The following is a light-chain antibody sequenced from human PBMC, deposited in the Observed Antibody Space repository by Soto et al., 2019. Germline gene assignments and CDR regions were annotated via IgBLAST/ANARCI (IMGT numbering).Light chain of an antibody. CDR1: SSNIGAGYD. J-gene: IGLJ3*02. V-gene: IGLV1-40*01. CDR2: GNS. Sequence: QSVLTQPPSVSGAPGLRVTISCTGSSSNIGAGYDVHWYQQLPGTAPKLLIYGNSNRPSGVPDRFSGSKSGTSASLATTGLQAEDEADYYCQSYDSSLSGWVFGGGTKLTVL. CDR3: QSYDSSLSGWV.